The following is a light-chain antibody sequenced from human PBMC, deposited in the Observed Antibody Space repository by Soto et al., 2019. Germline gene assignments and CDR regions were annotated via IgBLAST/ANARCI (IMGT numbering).Light chain of an antibody. J-gene: IGKJ5*01. CDR3: QQYNNWIT. CDR1: ESVSTN. CDR2: GAS. V-gene: IGKV3-15*01. Sequence: EIVMTQSPATLSVSPGERATLSFRASESVSTNLAWYQQKPGQAPRLLIYGASTRATGIPARFSGSGSGTEFTLTISSLQSEDFVVYYCQQYNNWITFGQGTRLEI.